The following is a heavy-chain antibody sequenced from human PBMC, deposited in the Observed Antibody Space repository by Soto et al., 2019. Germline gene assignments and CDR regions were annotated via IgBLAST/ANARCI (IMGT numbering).Heavy chain of an antibody. V-gene: IGHV4-61*08. CDR2: IYYSGST. Sequence: SETLSLTCTVSGGSISSGGYYWSWIRQSPGKGLEWIGYIYYSGSTKYNPSLKSRVTISVDTSKNQFSLKLSSVTAADTAVYYCARGRGDTAMAWYYWGQGTLVTVSS. D-gene: IGHD5-18*01. J-gene: IGHJ4*02. CDR1: GGSISSGGYY. CDR3: ARGRGDTAMAWYY.